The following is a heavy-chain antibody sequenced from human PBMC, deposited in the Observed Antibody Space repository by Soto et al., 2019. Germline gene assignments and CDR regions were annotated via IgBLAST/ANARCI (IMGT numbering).Heavy chain of an antibody. CDR2: ISSSNSTI. CDR3: ASPYRGYSDY. J-gene: IGHJ4*02. V-gene: IGHV3-48*02. CDR1: GFTFSSYS. D-gene: IGHD3-10*01. Sequence: GGSLRLSCTASGFTFSSYSMNWVRQAPGKGLEWISYISSSNSTIYYADSVKGRFTVSRDNAKNSLYLQMDSLRDEDTAVYYCASPYRGYSDYWGQGTLVTVSS.